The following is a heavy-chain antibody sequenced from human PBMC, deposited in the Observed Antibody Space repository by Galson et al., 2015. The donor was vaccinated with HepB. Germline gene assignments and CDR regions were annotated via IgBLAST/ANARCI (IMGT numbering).Heavy chain of an antibody. J-gene: IGHJ4*02. D-gene: IGHD2-2*01. V-gene: IGHV3-30*04. CDR2: ISYDGSNK. Sequence: LRLSCAASGFTFSSYAMHWVRQAPGKGLEWVAVISYDGSNKYYADSVKGRFTISRDNFKNTLYLQMNSLRAEDTAVYYCAKAIVVVPATTYYFDYWGQGTLVTVSS. CDR1: GFTFSSYA. CDR3: AKAIVVVPATTYYFDY.